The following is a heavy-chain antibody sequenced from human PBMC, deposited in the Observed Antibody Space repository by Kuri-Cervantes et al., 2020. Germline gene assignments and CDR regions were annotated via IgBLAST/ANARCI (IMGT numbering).Heavy chain of an antibody. CDR2: IYHSGST. CDR1: GGSISSSSYY. V-gene: IGHV4-39*01. CDR3: ARISIVGAIADY. J-gene: IGHJ4*02. D-gene: IGHD1-26*01. Sequence: SETLSLTCTVSGGSISSSSYYWGWIRQPPGKGLEWIGSIYHSGSTYYNPSLKSRVTISVDTSKNQFSLKLSSVTAADTAVYYCARISIVGAIADYWGQGNLVTVSS.